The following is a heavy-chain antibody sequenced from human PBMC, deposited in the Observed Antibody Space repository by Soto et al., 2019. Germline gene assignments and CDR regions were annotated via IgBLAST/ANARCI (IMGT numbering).Heavy chain of an antibody. D-gene: IGHD1-26*01. CDR1: GGSVSSGSYS. Sequence: SETLSLTCTVSGGSVSSGSYSRSWMRQPPGKGLEWIGYIYPSGTTNYNPSLKSRVTISVDTSKNQFSLKLSSVTTADTAVYYCARGGGSYYIAYWGQGTLVTVSS. CDR3: ARGGGSYYIAY. V-gene: IGHV4-61*01. CDR2: IYPSGTT. J-gene: IGHJ4*02.